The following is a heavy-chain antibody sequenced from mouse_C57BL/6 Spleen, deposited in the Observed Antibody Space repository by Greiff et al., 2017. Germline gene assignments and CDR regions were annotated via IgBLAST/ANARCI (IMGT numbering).Heavy chain of an antibody. J-gene: IGHJ3*01. Sequence: EVKVVESGGGLVKPGGSLKLSCAASGFTFSDYGMHWVRQAPEKGLEWVAYISSGSSTIYYADTVKGRFTISRDNAKNTLFLQMTSLRSEDTAMYYCARELTTVVATPAYWGQGTLVTVSA. CDR3: ARELTTVVATPAY. V-gene: IGHV5-17*01. D-gene: IGHD1-1*01. CDR1: GFTFSDYG. CDR2: ISSGSSTI.